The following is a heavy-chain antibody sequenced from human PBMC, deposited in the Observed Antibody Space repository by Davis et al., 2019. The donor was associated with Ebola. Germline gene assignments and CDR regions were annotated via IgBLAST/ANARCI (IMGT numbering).Heavy chain of an antibody. Sequence: HTSETLSLTCAVYGGSFSGYYWSWVRQAPGKGLVWVSRINSDGSSTSYADSVKGRFTISRDNAKNTLYLQMNSLRAEDTAVYYCARDYIVVVPAYYYYYGMDVWGQGTTVTVSS. CDR1: GGSFSGYY. CDR2: INSDGSST. J-gene: IGHJ6*02. CDR3: ARDYIVVVPAYYYYYGMDV. D-gene: IGHD2-2*01. V-gene: IGHV3-74*01.